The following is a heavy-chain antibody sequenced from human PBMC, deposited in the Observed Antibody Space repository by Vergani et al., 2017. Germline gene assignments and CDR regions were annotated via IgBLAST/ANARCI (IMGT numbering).Heavy chain of an antibody. D-gene: IGHD3-3*01. CDR1: GFTFSSYA. V-gene: IGHV3-23*01. CDR2: ISGSGGST. J-gene: IGHJ4*02. Sequence: EVQLLESGGGLVQPGGSLRLSCAASGFTFSSYAMSWVRQAPGKGLVWVSAISGSGGSTYYADSVKGRFTISRDNSKNTLYLQMNSRRAEDTAVYYCAKGSFLEWLFFDYWGQGTLVTVSS. CDR3: AKGSFLEWLFFDY.